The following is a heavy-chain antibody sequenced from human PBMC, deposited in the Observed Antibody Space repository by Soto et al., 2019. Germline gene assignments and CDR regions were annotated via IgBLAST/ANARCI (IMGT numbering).Heavy chain of an antibody. CDR1: GGSISSGDYY. CDR2: IYYSGST. Sequence: PSETLSLTCTVSGGSISSGDYYWSWIRQPPGKGLEWIGYIYYSGSTYYNPSLKSRVTISVDTSKNQFSLKLSSVTAADTAVYYCARGGNMIRHFDDWGQGTLVTVSS. V-gene: IGHV4-30-4*01. D-gene: IGHD3-22*01. CDR3: ARGGNMIRHFDD. J-gene: IGHJ4*02.